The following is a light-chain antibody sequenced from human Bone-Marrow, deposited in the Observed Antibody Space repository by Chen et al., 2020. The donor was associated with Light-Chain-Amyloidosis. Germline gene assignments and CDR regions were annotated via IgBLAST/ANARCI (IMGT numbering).Light chain of an antibody. CDR3: EQYSTWPLT. V-gene: IGKV3-20*01. Sequence: EIVLTQSPVTLSLSPGEGANLSCRPSPTISSNYLTCNHQTFGQAPRLLIYCSSSRATGIPDRWTGSGSVTDFTRTMNRLQPGDFAGGDCEQYSTWPLTLSCGTKVDSK. CDR2: CSS. J-gene: IGKJ4*01. CDR1: PTISSNY.